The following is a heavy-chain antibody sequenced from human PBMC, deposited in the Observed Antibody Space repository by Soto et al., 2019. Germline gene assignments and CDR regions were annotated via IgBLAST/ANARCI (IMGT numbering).Heavy chain of an antibody. CDR2: ISYDVGTNK. V-gene: IGHV3-30-3*01. Sequence: QVQLVESGGGVVQPGRSLRLSCAASGFTFSSFTMHWVRQAPGKGLEWVAVISYDVGTNKDYADSVKGRFTISRDNPKNTLYLQMNSLRAEDTAVYYCARSIAVAGTPEFDYWGQGTLVTVSS. CDR3: ARSIAVAGTPEFDY. CDR1: GFTFSSFT. J-gene: IGHJ4*02. D-gene: IGHD6-19*01.